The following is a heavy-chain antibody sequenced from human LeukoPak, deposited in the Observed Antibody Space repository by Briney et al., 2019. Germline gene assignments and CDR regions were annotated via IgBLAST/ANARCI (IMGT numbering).Heavy chain of an antibody. CDR2: IYYNGST. CDR3: AREGASGYSSHLGY. CDR1: GGSIKSYH. Sequence: SETLSLTCTVSGGSIKSYHWTWIRQPPGKGLEWIGYIYYNGSTNYNPSLKSRVIMSVDTSNNEFSLKLSSVTAADTAVYYCAREGASGYSSHLGYWGQGTLVTVSS. J-gene: IGHJ4*02. V-gene: IGHV4-59*01. D-gene: IGHD6-19*01.